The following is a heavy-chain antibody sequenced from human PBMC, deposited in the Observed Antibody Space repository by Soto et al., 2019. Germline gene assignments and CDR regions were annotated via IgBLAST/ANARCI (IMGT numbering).Heavy chain of an antibody. CDR3: ARDCGAVDDRTYSGMDV. J-gene: IGHJ6*04. V-gene: IGHV3-33*01. Sequence: GGSLRLSCVASGFTFRNYAMHWVRQAPGKGLEWVAIIWDDGGIKYHADSVKGRFSISRDNSKNTLYLQVNSLRAENTAIYYCARDCGAVDDRTYSGMDVCGKGTTVTVSS. CDR2: IWDDGGIK. CDR1: GFTFRNYA. D-gene: IGHD4-4*01.